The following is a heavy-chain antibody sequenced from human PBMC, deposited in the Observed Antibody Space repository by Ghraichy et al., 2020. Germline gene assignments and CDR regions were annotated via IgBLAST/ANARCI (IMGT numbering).Heavy chain of an antibody. CDR1: GGSFSGYY. CDR3: ARGRIFTVQGVIMTSDFDY. V-gene: IGHV4-34*01. D-gene: IGHD3-10*01. Sequence: SETLSLTCAVYGGSFSGYYWSWIRQPPGKGLEWIGAINHSGSTNYNPSLKSRVTISVDTSKNQFSLKLSSVTAADTAVYYCARGRIFTVQGVIMTSDFDYWCQGTLVTVSS. J-gene: IGHJ4*02. CDR2: INHSGST.